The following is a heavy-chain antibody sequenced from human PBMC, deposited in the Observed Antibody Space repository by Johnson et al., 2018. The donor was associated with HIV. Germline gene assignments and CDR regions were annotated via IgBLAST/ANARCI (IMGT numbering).Heavy chain of an antibody. D-gene: IGHD1-26*01. CDR2: IDSGGST. CDR3: AKPLVGATRDDAFDV. V-gene: IGHV3-66*01. Sequence: VQLVESGGGLVQPGGSLRLSCAASGFTVSSNYMSWVRQAPGKGLEWVSVIDSGGSTYYADSVTGRFTISRDNSKNTLYLQMNSLSAEDTAVYYCAKPLVGATRDDAFDVWGQGTMVTVSS. J-gene: IGHJ3*01. CDR1: GFTVSSNY.